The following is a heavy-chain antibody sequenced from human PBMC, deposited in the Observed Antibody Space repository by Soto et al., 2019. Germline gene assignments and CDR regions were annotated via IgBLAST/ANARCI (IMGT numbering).Heavy chain of an antibody. D-gene: IGHD2-15*01. V-gene: IGHV1-2*02. CDR2: VDPNSGGT. CDR1: GYTFTAYY. J-gene: IGHJ4*02. Sequence: QVQLVQSGAEVKKPGASVKVSCRPSGYTFTAYYIHWVRQAPGQGLEWMGWVDPNSGGTRDAQNFQGRGTITRDTATSTVYMGLNWLRSDDTALYYCARDKYWPLDYWGQGTLVTVSS. CDR3: ARDKYWPLDY.